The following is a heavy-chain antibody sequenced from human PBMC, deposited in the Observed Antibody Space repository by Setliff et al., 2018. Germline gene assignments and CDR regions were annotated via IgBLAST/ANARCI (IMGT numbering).Heavy chain of an antibody. Sequence: GGSLRLSCAASGFTLRSYGMHWVRQAPGKGLEWVALIWSDGSKEKYVDSVKGRFTISRDNSKNTLYLQMNSLRAEDTAIYYCARTCSGSGCYAGLESWGQGTPVTVSS. CDR1: GFTLRSYG. D-gene: IGHD2-15*01. CDR3: ARTCSGSGCYAGLES. J-gene: IGHJ4*02. V-gene: IGHV3-33*03. CDR2: IWSDGSKE.